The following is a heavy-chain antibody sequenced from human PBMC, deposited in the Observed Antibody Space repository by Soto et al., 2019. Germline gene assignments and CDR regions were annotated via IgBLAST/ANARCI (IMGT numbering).Heavy chain of an antibody. J-gene: IGHJ4*02. Sequence: EVHLVESGGGLVKSGGSLRVSCTASGFTFSDYSMHWVRQAPGKGLEWVSSISPTSGAIYYADSVKGRFTISRDNAKNSLFLQMNSLRAEDTAVYSCARGSAHIQVQTFDYWGQGTVVTVSS. CDR2: ISPTSGAI. CDR1: GFTFSDYS. V-gene: IGHV3-21*01. D-gene: IGHD1-1*01. CDR3: ARGSAHIQVQTFDY.